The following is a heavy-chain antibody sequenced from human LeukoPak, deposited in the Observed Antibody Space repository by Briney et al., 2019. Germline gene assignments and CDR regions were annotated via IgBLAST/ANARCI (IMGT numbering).Heavy chain of an antibody. Sequence: SETLSLTCAVYGGSFSGYYWSWISQPPGKGLEWIGEINHSGSTNYNPSLKSRVTISVDTSKNQFSLKLSSVTAADTAVYYCARGLYNWNDDWFDPWGQGTLVTVSS. CDR2: INHSGST. V-gene: IGHV4-34*01. J-gene: IGHJ5*02. CDR3: ARGLYNWNDDWFDP. CDR1: GGSFSGYY. D-gene: IGHD1-1*01.